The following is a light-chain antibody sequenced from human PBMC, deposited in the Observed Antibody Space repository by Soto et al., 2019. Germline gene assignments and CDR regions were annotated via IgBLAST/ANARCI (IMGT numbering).Light chain of an antibody. CDR3: QQYNSYSPT. CDR1: QSISSW. V-gene: IGKV1-5*03. J-gene: IGKJ1*01. CDR2: KAS. Sequence: DIQMTQSPSILSASVGDRVTITCRASQSISSWLAWYQQKPGKARNLLIHKASHLESGVPSRFSGSGSGTEFARTSRSLQPGDSATYYCQQYNSYSPTFGQGTKVDI.